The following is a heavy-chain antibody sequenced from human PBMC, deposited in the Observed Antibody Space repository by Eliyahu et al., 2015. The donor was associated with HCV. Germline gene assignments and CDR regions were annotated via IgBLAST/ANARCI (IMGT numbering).Heavy chain of an antibody. CDR3: ARGNYADY. CDR2: ISTHNGNT. V-gene: IGHV1-18*01. D-gene: IGHD3-10*01. CDR1: GYTXTXYA. J-gene: IGHJ4*02. Sequence: QVQLVQSGGEVKKXGASVKVSXXXSGYTXTXYAVSWVRQXPGQGLEWLGWISTHNGNTHYAQTLQDRVTMTTDTSTSTVYMELRSLRSDDTAFYYCARGNYADYWGQGTLVTVSS.